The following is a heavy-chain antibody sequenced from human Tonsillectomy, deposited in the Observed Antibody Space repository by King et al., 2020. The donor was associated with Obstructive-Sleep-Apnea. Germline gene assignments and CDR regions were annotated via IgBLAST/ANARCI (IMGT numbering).Heavy chain of an antibody. CDR2: MYGGESV. D-gene: IGHD3-3*01. V-gene: IGHV3-53*01. CDR3: ARGWWSDDFWSGYHGFDI. J-gene: IGHJ3*02. CDR1: GLSVRANY. Sequence: VQLVESGGGLVQPGGSLRLSCSAPGLSVRANYMTWVRQAPGKVLECVSLMYGGESVDYADFGKGRFTIARYNSNNTVYLKINNLRTEDTAVYYCARGWWSDDFWSGYHGFDIWGQGTLVTVSS.